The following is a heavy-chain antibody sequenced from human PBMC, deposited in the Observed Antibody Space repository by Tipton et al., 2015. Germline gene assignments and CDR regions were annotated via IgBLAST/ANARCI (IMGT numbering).Heavy chain of an antibody. CDR3: AEEANAT. Sequence: LRLSCTVSGGSISSSNQFWGWIRQPPGKGREWIGSMSYTGSPYYSPSLKSRVTISVDTTKNQISLKLTSVTAADTAVYYCAEEANATWGQGTLVTVSS. CDR1: GGSISSSNQF. J-gene: IGHJ5*02. CDR2: MSYTGSP. V-gene: IGHV4-39*01.